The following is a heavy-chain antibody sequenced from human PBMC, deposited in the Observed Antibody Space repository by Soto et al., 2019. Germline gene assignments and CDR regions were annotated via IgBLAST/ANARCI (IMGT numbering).Heavy chain of an antibody. CDR2: ISYDGSNK. J-gene: IGHJ6*02. V-gene: IGHV3-30-3*01. D-gene: IGHD6-19*01. CDR3: ARTYSSGWYASTRYGMDV. Sequence: QVQLVESGGGVVQPGRSLRLSCAASGFTFSSYAMHWVRQAPGKGLEWVAVISYDGSNKYYADSVKGRFTISRDNSKNTLYLQMNSLRAEDTAVYYCARTYSSGWYASTRYGMDVWGQGTTVTVSS. CDR1: GFTFSSYA.